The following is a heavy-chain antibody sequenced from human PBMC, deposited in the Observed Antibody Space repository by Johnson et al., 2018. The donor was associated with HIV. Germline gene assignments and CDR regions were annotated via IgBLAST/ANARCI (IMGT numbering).Heavy chain of an antibody. CDR1: GFIFRNYW. CDR3: ARKQWLEIPSDAFDI. CDR2: IYSDGSAT. J-gene: IGHJ3*02. V-gene: IGHV3-74*03. Sequence: VQLVESGGGLVQPGGSLRLSCAASGFIFRNYWMHWVRQAPGKGLVWVARIYSDGSATAYADSVKGRFTISRDNAKRTLYLQMNSLRAEDTAVYYCARKQWLEIPSDAFDIWGQGTMVTVSS. D-gene: IGHD6-19*01.